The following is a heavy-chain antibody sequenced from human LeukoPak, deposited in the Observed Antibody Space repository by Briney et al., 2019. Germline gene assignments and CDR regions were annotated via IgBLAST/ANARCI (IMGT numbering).Heavy chain of an antibody. V-gene: IGHV3-21*01. J-gene: IGHJ5*01. D-gene: IGHD3-3*01. CDR1: GFTFSSYS. Sequence: GGSLRLSCAASGFTFSSYSMNWVRQAPGKGLEWVSSISSSSSYIYYADSVKGRFTISRDNAKNSLYLQMNSLRAEDTAVYYCARDFWSALLFDSWGQGTLVTVSS. CDR3: ARDFWSALLFDS. CDR2: ISSSSSYI.